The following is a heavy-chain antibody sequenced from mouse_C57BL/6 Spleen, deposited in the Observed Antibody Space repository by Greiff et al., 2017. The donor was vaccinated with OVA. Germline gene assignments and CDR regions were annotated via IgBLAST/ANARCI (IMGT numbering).Heavy chain of an antibody. D-gene: IGHD2-12*01. Sequence: QVQLKQSGPGLVQPSQSLSITCTVSGFSLTSYGVHWVRQSPGKGLEWLGVIWSGGSTDYNAAFISRLSISKDNSKSQVFFKMNSLQADDTAIYYCARNGVTTEELYYAMDYWGQGTSVTVSS. CDR2: IWSGGST. J-gene: IGHJ4*01. CDR3: ARNGVTTEELYYAMDY. V-gene: IGHV2-2*01. CDR1: GFSLTSYG.